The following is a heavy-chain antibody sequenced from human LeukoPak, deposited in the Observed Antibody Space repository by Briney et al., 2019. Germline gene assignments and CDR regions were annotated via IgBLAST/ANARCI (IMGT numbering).Heavy chain of an antibody. V-gene: IGHV1-2*02. CDR2: INPNSGGT. Sequence: ASVKVSGKASGYTFTGYYMHWVRQAPGQGLEWMGWINPNSGGTNYAQKFQGRVTMTRDTSISTAYMELSRLRSDDTAVYYCARYDYSNLDMAEYFQHWGQGTLVTVSS. J-gene: IGHJ1*01. D-gene: IGHD4-11*01. CDR1: GYTFTGYY. CDR3: ARYDYSNLDMAEYFQH.